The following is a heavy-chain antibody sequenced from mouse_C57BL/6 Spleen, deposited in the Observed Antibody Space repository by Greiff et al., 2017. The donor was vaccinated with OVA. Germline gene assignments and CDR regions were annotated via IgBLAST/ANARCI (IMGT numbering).Heavy chain of an antibody. CDR3: ARKGLTGCLFDY. V-gene: IGHV1-81*01. J-gene: IGHJ2*01. CDR2: IYPRSGNT. CDR1: GYTFTSYG. Sequence: QVQLKESGAELVRPGASVKLSCKASGYTFTSYGISWVKQRTGQGLEWIGEIYPRSGNTYYNEKFKGKATLTADKSSSTAYMELRDLTSEDSAVCFCARKGLTGCLFDYQGKGATLSVSS. D-gene: IGHD4-1*01.